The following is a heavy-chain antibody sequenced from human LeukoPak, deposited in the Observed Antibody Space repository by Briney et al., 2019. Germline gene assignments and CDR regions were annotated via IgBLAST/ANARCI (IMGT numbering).Heavy chain of an antibody. CDR1: GLTVSSNY. CDR2: LYSGGST. J-gene: IGHJ4*02. CDR3: ARSTGWYRPHDD. Sequence: PGGSLRLSCAASGLTVSSNYMSWVRQAPGKGLKWVTVLYSGGSTNYADSVKGRFTISRDNSKNTLYLQMDSLRVEDTAVYYCARSTGWYRPHDDWGQGTLVTVSS. V-gene: IGHV3-66*01. D-gene: IGHD6-19*01.